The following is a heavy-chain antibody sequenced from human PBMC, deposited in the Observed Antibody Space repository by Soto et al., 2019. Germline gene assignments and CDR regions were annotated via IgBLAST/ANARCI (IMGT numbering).Heavy chain of an antibody. V-gene: IGHV4-59*01. D-gene: IGHD3-16*01. CDR3: ARSWGYYFDY. CDR1: GGSISSYY. Sequence: PSETLSLTCTISGGSISSYYWSWIRQPPGKGLEWIAYIYYSGSTNYNPSLKSRVTISVDTSKNQFSLKLSSVTAADTAVYYCARSWGYYFDYWGQGTLVTV. CDR2: IYYSGST. J-gene: IGHJ4*02.